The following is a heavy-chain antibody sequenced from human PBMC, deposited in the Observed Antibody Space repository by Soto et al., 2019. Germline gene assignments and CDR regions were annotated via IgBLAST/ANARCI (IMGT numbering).Heavy chain of an antibody. Sequence: SVKVCCKASGGTFSSYAISWVRQAPGQGLEWMGGLIPIFGTANYAQKFQGRVTITADKSTSTAYMKLSSLRSEETAVYYCASRIRDYYDSSGYDDAFDLRGQGT. J-gene: IGHJ3*01. V-gene: IGHV1-69*06. CDR3: ASRIRDYYDSSGYDDAFDL. CDR1: GGTFSSYA. CDR2: LIPIFGTA. D-gene: IGHD3-22*01.